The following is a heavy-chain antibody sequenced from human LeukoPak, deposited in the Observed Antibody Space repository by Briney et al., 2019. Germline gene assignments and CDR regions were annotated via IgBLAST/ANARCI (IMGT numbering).Heavy chain of an antibody. CDR1: GYTFTDYY. V-gene: IGHV1-2*02. J-gene: IGHJ5*02. CDR2: TNPNSGRT. D-gene: IGHD2-21*01. CDR3: ARADRLHGGPYLIGP. Sequence: ASVKVSCKTSGYTFTDYYLHWVRQAPGQGLEWMGWTNPNSGRTSSAQKFQGRVTMTRDTSIATVYMEVTWLTSDDTAIYYCARADRLHGGPYLIGPWGQGTLVTVSS.